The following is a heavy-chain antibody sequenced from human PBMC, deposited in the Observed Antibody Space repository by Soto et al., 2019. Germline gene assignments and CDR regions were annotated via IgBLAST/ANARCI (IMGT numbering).Heavy chain of an antibody. V-gene: IGHV3-30*18. Sequence: QVQLVESGGGVVQRGRSLRLSCAASGFTFSSYGMHWVRQAPGKELEWVAVISYDGSNKYYADSVRGRFTISRDNSKNTLYLQMNSLRAEDAAVYYCAKEGGVRSLDIWGQGTMVTVSS. CDR2: ISYDGSNK. D-gene: IGHD2-8*01. CDR3: AKEGGVRSLDI. CDR1: GFTFSSYG. J-gene: IGHJ3*02.